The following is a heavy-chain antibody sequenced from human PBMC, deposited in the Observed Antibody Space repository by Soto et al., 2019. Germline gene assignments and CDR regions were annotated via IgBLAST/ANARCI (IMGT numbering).Heavy chain of an antibody. CDR3: AKVVPAHYWYFDL. J-gene: IGHJ2*01. CDR2: ISGSGGST. D-gene: IGHD2-2*01. Sequence: EVQLLESGGGLVQPGGSLRLSCATSGFTFSNYATNWVRQAPGKGLEWVSAISGSGGSTYYADSVKGRFTISRDNSKNTLYLQMNSLRAEDTAVYYCAKVVPAHYWYFDLWGRGTLVTVSS. CDR1: GFTFSNYA. V-gene: IGHV3-23*01.